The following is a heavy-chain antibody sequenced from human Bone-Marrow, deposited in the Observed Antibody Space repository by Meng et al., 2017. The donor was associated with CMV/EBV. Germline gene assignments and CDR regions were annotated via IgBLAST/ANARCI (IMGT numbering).Heavy chain of an antibody. D-gene: IGHD3-10*01. V-gene: IGHV4-39*07. CDR1: GGSISSSSYY. Sequence: SETLSLTCTVSGGSISSSSYYWGWIRQPPGKGLEWIGSIYYSGSTYYNPSLKSRVTISVDTSKNQFSLKLSSVTAADTAVYYCARERGSGSFPDYWGQGKLVTVSS. CDR2: IYYSGST. J-gene: IGHJ4*02. CDR3: ARERGSGSFPDY.